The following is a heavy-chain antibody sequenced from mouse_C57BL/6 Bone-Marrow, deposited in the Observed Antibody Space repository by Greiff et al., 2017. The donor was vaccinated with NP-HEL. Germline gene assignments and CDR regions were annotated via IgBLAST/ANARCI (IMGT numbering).Heavy chain of an antibody. CDR3: ARGLRGGDY. Sequence: QVQLQQSGPELVKPGASVKISCKASGYAFSSSWMNWVKQRPGNGLEWIGRIYPGDGDTNYNGKFKGKATLTADKSSSTAYMQLSSLTSEDSAVYFCARGLRGGDYWGQGTTLTVSS. CDR1: GYAFSSSW. CDR2: IYPGDGDT. D-gene: IGHD2-2*01. V-gene: IGHV1-82*01. J-gene: IGHJ2*01.